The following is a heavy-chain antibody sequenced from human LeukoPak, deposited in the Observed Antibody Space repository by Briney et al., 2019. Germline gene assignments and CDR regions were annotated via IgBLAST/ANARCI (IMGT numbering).Heavy chain of an antibody. CDR2: IYYSGST. CDR1: GGSISSSSYY. V-gene: IGHV4-39*07. CDR3: VHYYDSSGYANLDAFDI. D-gene: IGHD3-22*01. J-gene: IGHJ3*02. Sequence: SETLSLTCTVSGGSISSSSYYWGWIRQPPGKGLEWIGSIYYSGSTYYNPSLKSRVTISVDTSKNQFSLKLSSVTAADTAVYYCVHYYDSSGYANLDAFDIWGQGTMVTVSS.